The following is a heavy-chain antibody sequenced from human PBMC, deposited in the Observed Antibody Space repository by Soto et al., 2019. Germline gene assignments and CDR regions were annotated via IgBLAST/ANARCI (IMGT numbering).Heavy chain of an antibody. Sequence: ASVKVSCKASGYTFTSYGISWVRQAPGQGLEWMGWISAYNGNTNYAQKLQGRVTMTTDTSTSTAYMELRSLRSDDTAMYYCARGSFRSPYYDSSGYRVDLLGAFDIWGQGTMVTVSS. CDR1: GYTFTSYG. J-gene: IGHJ3*02. CDR3: ARGSFRSPYYDSSGYRVDLLGAFDI. V-gene: IGHV1-18*01. D-gene: IGHD3-22*01. CDR2: ISAYNGNT.